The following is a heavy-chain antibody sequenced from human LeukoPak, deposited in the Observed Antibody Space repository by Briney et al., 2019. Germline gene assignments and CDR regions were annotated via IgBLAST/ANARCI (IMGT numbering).Heavy chain of an antibody. CDR3: AGFGENGMDV. CDR1: GGSIRSYY. Sequence: SETLSLTCSVSGGSIRSYYWSWIRQPPGKGLEWIGYIYYSGSTNYNPSLKSRVTISVDTSKNQFSLKLSSVTAADTAVYYCAGFGENGMDVWGQGTTVTVSS. CDR2: IYYSGST. D-gene: IGHD3-10*01. J-gene: IGHJ6*02. V-gene: IGHV4-59*01.